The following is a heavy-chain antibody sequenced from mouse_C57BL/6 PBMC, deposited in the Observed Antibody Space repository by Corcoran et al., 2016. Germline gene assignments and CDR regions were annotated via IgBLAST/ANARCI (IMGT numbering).Heavy chain of an antibody. D-gene: IGHD1-1*01. V-gene: IGHV8-5*01. J-gene: IGHJ1*03. CDR3: AQIEEITTVVFPYWYFDV. Sequence: QVTLKESGPEILQPSQTLSLTCSFSGFSLSTSNMGISWIRQPSGKGLEWLAHIWWNDDKYYNPSLKSRLTIPKDTSNNHVFRKITSVDTVDTATYYCAQIEEITTVVFPYWYFDVWGTGTTVTVSS. CDR2: IWWNDDK. CDR1: GFSLSTSNMG.